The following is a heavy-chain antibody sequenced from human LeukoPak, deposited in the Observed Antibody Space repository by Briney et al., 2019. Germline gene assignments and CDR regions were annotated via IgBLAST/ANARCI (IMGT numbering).Heavy chain of an antibody. J-gene: IGHJ4*02. CDR2: IKYDGRER. V-gene: IGHV3-7*01. CDR1: GFTSFSGHW. CDR3: ATRNNFEY. Sequence: GESLRLSCTVSGFTSFSGHWMNWVRQAPGKGLEWVANIKYDGRERTYGDSVEGRFIISTDNSQNSVYLQMNSLRAEDTAVYYCATRNNFEYWGQGTLVTVSS.